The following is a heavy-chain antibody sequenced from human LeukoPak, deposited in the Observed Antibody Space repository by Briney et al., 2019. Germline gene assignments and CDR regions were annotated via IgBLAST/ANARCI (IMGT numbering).Heavy chain of an antibody. CDR1: HYSISSNYY. V-gene: IGHV4-38-2*02. J-gene: IGHJ4*02. CDR3: ARSSGYMSY. D-gene: IGHD3-22*01. CDR2: IYHSGST. Sequence: SETLSLTCTVSHYSISSNYYWGWIRQPPGKGLEWIGSIYHSGSTYYNPSLKSRVTISVDTSKNQFSLKLTSVTAADTAVYYYARSSGYMSYWGQGTLVTVSS.